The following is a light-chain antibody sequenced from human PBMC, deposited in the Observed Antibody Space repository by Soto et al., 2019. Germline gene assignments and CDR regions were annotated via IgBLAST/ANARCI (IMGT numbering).Light chain of an antibody. CDR2: DVS. J-gene: IGKJ5*01. V-gene: IGKV1-5*01. CDR1: QSINNW. CDR3: QPYNTYSIT. Sequence: DIQMTQSPSTLSASIGDIVTIPCRASQSINNWFAWYQQKPGKSPNLLXYDVSSLASGAPSRFSGSGSVKEFTLTIDSLQPDDFATYYCQPYNTYSITFGPGTRMEI.